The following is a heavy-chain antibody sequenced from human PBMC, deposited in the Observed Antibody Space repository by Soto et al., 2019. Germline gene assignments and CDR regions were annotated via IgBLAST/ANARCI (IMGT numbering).Heavy chain of an antibody. CDR2: ISSSGDYI. V-gene: IGHV3-21*01. J-gene: IGHJ4*02. D-gene: IGHD3-3*01. CDR1: GFTFSTYS. CDR3: ATVPGTHYADFWSGYNPFDF. Sequence: PGGSLRLSCAASGFTFSTYSMNWVRQAPGKGLEWVSSISSSGDYIYYADSVKGRFTISRDNAKNSLFLQMNSLRAEDMAVYYCATVPGTHYADFWSGYNPFDFWGQGTLVTVSS.